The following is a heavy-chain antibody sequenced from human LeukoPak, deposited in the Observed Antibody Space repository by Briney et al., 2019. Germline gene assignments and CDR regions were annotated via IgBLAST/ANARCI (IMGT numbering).Heavy chain of an antibody. CDR2: ISSSKTDI. CDR3: VREGRSISVWCSGGSCYDFDY. Sequence: SGGSLRLSCAASGFTFSSYAMSWVRQAPGKGLEWVSSISSSKTDIYYADSVRGRFTISRDNVKNSLYLQMNSLRAEDTAVYYCVREGRSISVWCSGGSCYDFDYWGQGTLVTVSS. CDR1: GFTFSSYA. V-gene: IGHV3-21*01. J-gene: IGHJ4*02. D-gene: IGHD2-15*01.